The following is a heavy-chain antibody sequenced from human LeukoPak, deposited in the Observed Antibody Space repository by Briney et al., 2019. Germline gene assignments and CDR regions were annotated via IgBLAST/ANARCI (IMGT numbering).Heavy chain of an antibody. CDR2: INPSGGST. Sequence: GASVTVSCKASGYTFTSYYMHWVRQAPGQGLEWTGIINPSGGSTSYAQKFQGRVTMTRDTSTSTVYMELSSLRSEDTAVYYCARRAASIDAFDIWGQGTMVTVSS. CDR3: ARRAASIDAFDI. CDR1: GYTFTSYY. V-gene: IGHV1-46*01. D-gene: IGHD6-25*01. J-gene: IGHJ3*02.